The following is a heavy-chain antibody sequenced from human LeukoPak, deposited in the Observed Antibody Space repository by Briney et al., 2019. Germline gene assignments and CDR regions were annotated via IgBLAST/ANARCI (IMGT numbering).Heavy chain of an antibody. CDR3: ARGDIVLMVYANEGPYYFDY. CDR1: GYTFTSYY. V-gene: IGHV1-46*01. D-gene: IGHD2-8*01. Sequence: GASVKVSCKASGYTFTSYYMHWVRQAPGQRLEWMGIINPSGGSTSYAQKFQGRVTMTRDTSTSTVYMELSSLRSEDTAVYYCARGDIVLMVYANEGPYYFDYWGQGTLVTVSS. CDR2: INPSGGST. J-gene: IGHJ4*02.